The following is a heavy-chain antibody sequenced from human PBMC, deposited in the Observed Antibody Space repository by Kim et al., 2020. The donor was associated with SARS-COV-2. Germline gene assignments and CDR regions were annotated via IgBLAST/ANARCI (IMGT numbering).Heavy chain of an antibody. Sequence: GGSLRLSCAASGFTFSSYSMNWVRQAPGKGLEWVSSISSSSSYIYYADSVKGRFTISRDNAKNSLYLQMNSLRAEDTAVYYCARDLVAGTTGFYWGQGTLVTVSS. CDR3: ARDLVAGTTGFY. CDR1: GFTFSSYS. CDR2: ISSSSSYI. D-gene: IGHD6-19*01. V-gene: IGHV3-21*01. J-gene: IGHJ4*02.